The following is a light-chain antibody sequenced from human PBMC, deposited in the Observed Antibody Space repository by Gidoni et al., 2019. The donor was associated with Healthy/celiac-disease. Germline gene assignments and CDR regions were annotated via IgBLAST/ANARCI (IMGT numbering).Light chain of an antibody. CDR3: SSYTSTGGVV. J-gene: IGLJ2*01. CDR2: EVS. Sequence: QSALTQPASVSASPGQSITISCTGTSSDVGGYNYVSWYQQHPGKAPKLMIYEVSNRPSGVSNRFSGSKSGNTASLTISGLQAEDEADYYCSSYTSTGGVVFGGGTKLTVL. V-gene: IGLV2-14*01. CDR1: SSDVGGYNY.